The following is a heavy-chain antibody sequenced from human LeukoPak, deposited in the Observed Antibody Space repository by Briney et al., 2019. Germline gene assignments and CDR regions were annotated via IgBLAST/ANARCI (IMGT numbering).Heavy chain of an antibody. D-gene: IGHD3-9*01. CDR1: GGSISSYY. CDR3: ARKYYDILTGSNWFGP. J-gene: IGHJ5*02. Sequence: SETLSLTCTVSGGSISSYYWSWIRQPPGKGLEWIGYIYYSGSTNYNPSLKSRVTISVDTSKNQFSLKLSSVTAADTAVYYCARKYYDILTGSNWFGPWGQGTLVTVSS. CDR2: IYYSGST. V-gene: IGHV4-59*08.